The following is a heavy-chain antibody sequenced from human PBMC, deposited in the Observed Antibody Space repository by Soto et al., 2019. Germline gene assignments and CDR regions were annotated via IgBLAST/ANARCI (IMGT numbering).Heavy chain of an antibody. CDR1: GFTFSSCA. J-gene: IGHJ4*02. V-gene: IGHV3-23*01. CDR3: AKVVGDGNDYYDF. CDR2: FSGKGGST. Sequence: EVQLLESGGGLVQPGGSLRLSCAASGFTFSSCAMGWVRQAPGKGLEWVSGFSGKGGSTYYADSVKGRFTISRDTSKNALYLQMDRLGAEDTAIYYCAKVVGDGNDYYDFWGQGTLVTVSS. D-gene: IGHD3-22*01.